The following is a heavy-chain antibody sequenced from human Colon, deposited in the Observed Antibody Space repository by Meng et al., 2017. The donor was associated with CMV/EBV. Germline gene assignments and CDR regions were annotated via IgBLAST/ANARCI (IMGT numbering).Heavy chain of an antibody. CDR2: ISFDGGSK. Sequence: GGSLRLSCEASGFTFSRSALHWVRQAPGKGLEWVALISFDGGSKLYADSVKGRFTISRDNSKNTLYLQMNSLRAEDTAMYYCAKKKTPGDYYFYGLDVWGQGTTVTVSS. V-gene: IGHV3-30-3*01. CDR3: AKKKTPGDYYFYGLDV. CDR1: GFTFSRSA. D-gene: IGHD4-23*01. J-gene: IGHJ6*02.